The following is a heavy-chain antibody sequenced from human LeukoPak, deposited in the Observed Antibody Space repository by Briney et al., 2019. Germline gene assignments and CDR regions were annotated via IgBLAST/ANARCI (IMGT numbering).Heavy chain of an antibody. CDR2: INHSGST. CDR3: ATSSPYYYDSSGYPAPFDY. Sequence: SETLSLTCAVYGGSFSGYYWSWIRQPPGKGLEWIGEINHSGSTNYNPSLKSRVTISVDTSKNQFSLKLSSVTAADTAVYYCATSSPYYYDSSGYPAPFDYWGQGTLVTVSS. J-gene: IGHJ4*02. CDR1: GGSFSGYY. D-gene: IGHD3-22*01. V-gene: IGHV4-34*01.